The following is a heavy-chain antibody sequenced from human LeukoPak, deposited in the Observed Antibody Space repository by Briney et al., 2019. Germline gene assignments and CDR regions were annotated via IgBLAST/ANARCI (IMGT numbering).Heavy chain of an antibody. CDR1: GFTFSNYE. D-gene: IGHD6-19*01. CDR2: ISSIDSTI. Sequence: GGSLRPSCAASGFTFSNYEMNWVRPAPGKGLEWVSYISSIDSTIYYADSVKGRFTISRDNAKNSLYLQMNSLRADDTAGYYCARGIAVAGPYYFDYWGRGTLVTVSS. J-gene: IGHJ4*02. V-gene: IGHV3-48*03. CDR3: ARGIAVAGPYYFDY.